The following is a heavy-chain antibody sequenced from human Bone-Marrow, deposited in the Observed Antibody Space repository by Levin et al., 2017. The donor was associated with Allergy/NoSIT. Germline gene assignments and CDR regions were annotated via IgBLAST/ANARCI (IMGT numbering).Heavy chain of an antibody. CDR2: ISYDGSNK. J-gene: IGHJ3*02. D-gene: IGHD6-19*01. CDR1: GFTFSSYA. V-gene: IGHV3-30*04. Sequence: PGGSLRLSCAASGFTFSSYAMHWVRQAPGKGLEWVAVISYDGSNKYYADSVKGRFTISRDNSKNTLYLQMNSLRAEDTAVYYCARVMLDSSGWWSNAFDIWGQGIMVTVSS. CDR3: ARVMLDSSGWWSNAFDI.